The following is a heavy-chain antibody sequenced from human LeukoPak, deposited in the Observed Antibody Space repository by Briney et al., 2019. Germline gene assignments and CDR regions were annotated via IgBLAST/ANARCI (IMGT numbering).Heavy chain of an antibody. D-gene: IGHD3-10*01. CDR3: AREPEGYGSGVSDI. CDR2: IYTSGST. CDR1: GGSTGNYH. Sequence: SETLSLTCTVSGGSTGNYHWNWIRQPAGQGLEWIGRIYTSGSTNYNASLKSRVTLSLDTSKGHFSLNLKSVTAADTAMYYCAREPEGYGSGVSDIWGQGIMVTVSS. J-gene: IGHJ3*02. V-gene: IGHV4-4*07.